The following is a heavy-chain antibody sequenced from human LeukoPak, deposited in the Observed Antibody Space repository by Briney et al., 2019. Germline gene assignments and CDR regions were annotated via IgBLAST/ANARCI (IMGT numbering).Heavy chain of an antibody. CDR1: GYSFTSYW. J-gene: IGHJ4*02. V-gene: IGHV5-51*06. D-gene: IGHD2-2*01. CDR2: IYPGDSDT. Sequence: GVSLKISCKGSGYSFTSYWIGWVRQMPGKGLEWMGIIYPGDSDTRYSPSFQGQVTISADKSISTAYLQWSSLKASDTAMYYCARIMGYCSSTSCYHLDYWGQGTLVTVSS. CDR3: ARIMGYCSSTSCYHLDY.